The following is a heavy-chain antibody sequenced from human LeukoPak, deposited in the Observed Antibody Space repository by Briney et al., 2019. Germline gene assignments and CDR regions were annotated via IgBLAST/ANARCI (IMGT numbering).Heavy chain of an antibody. D-gene: IGHD3-10*01. CDR2: INPNSGGT. Sequence: ASVKVSCKASGYTFTGYYMHWVRQAPGQGLEWMGWINPNSGGTNYAQKFQGRVTMTRDTSISTAYMELSRLRSDDTAVYYCARDGGFGELNFDCWGQGTLVTVSS. V-gene: IGHV1-2*02. CDR3: ARDGGFGELNFDC. CDR1: GYTFTGYY. J-gene: IGHJ4*02.